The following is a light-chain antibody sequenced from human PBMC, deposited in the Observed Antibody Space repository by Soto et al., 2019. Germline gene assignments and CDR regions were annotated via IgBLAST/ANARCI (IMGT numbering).Light chain of an antibody. CDR3: QSYDNSLSGSV. Sequence: QTVVTQPPSVSGAPGQRVTISCTGSSSNIGADYNVHWYHQVPGTAPKLLIYGNNNRPSGVPDRFSGSKSGTSASLAITGLQAVDEADYYFQSYDNSLSGSVFGTGTKVTVL. J-gene: IGLJ1*01. CDR2: GNN. CDR1: SSNIGADYN. V-gene: IGLV1-40*01.